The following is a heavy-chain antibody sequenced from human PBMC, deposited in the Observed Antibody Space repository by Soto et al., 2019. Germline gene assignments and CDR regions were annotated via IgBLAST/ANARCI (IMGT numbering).Heavy chain of an antibody. CDR1: GGSISSDY. Sequence: SETLSLTCIVSGGSISSDYWGWIRQPPGKGLERIGYIFYAGAINYNPSLKSRVTISIDASEKQFSLNLTSVTAADTAFYYCAKYTGYESLFYFDSWGRGLQVTVSS. D-gene: IGHD5-12*01. V-gene: IGHV4-59*01. CDR3: AKYTGYESLFYFDS. CDR2: IFYAGAI. J-gene: IGHJ4*01.